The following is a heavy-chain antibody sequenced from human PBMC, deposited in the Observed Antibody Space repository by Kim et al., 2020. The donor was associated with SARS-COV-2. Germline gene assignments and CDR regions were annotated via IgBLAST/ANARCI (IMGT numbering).Heavy chain of an antibody. CDR1: GFTFSSYE. Sequence: GGSLRLSCAASGFTFSSYEMNWVRQAPGKGLEWVSYISSSGSTIYYADSVKGRFTISRDNAKNSLYLQMNSLRAEDTAVYYCARERYGDYPGPFCDYWGQGTLVTVSS. CDR2: ISSSGSTI. J-gene: IGHJ4*02. V-gene: IGHV3-48*03. CDR3: ARERYGDYPGPFCDY. D-gene: IGHD4-17*01.